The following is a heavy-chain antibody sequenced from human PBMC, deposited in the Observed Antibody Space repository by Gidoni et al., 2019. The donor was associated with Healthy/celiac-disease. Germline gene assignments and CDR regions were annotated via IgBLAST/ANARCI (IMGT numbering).Heavy chain of an antibody. CDR2: IYYSGST. D-gene: IGHD5-18*01. V-gene: IGHV4-39*01. J-gene: IGHJ1*01. Sequence: QLQLQESGPGLVKPSETLSLTCTVSGVSISSSNYYWGWIRQPPGKGLEWIGNIYYSGSTYCNPSLKSRVTISVDTSKNQFSLKLSSVTAADTAVYYCAKTSGYSYGSPRYFQHWGQGTLVTVSS. CDR1: GVSISSSNYY. CDR3: AKTSGYSYGSPRYFQH.